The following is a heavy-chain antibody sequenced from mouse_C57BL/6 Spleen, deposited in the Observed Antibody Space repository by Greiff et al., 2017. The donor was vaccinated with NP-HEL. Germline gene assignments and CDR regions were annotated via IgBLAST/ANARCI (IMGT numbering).Heavy chain of an antibody. CDR1: GFTFSDYG. Sequence: DVMLVESGGGLVQPGGSLKLSCAASGFTFSDYGMAWVRQAPRKGPEWVAFISNLAYSIYYADTVTGRVTISRENAKNTLYLEMSSLRSEDTAMYYCAREGAAQDYAMDYWGQGTSVTVSS. D-gene: IGHD3-2*02. V-gene: IGHV5-15*01. J-gene: IGHJ4*01. CDR3: AREGAAQDYAMDY. CDR2: ISNLAYSI.